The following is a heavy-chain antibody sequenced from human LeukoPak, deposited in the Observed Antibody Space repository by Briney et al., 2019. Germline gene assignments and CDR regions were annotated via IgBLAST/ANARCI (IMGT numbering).Heavy chain of an antibody. CDR2: IYYIGST. J-gene: IGHJ3*02. Sequence: KSSETLSLTCSVSGGSISSGGYYWSWVRQHPGKGLEWIGYIYYIGSTYYNPSLSSRVTMSVDTSENNFSLKLSSVTAADTAVYYCARATDYGDYVWAFDIWGQGTMVTVSS. CDR3: ARATDYGDYVWAFDI. V-gene: IGHV4-31*03. D-gene: IGHD4-17*01. CDR1: GGSISSGGYY.